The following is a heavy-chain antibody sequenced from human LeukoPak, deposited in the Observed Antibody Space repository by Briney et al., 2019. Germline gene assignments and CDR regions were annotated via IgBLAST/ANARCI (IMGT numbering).Heavy chain of an antibody. CDR1: GFTFSSYG. Sequence: TGGSLRLSCAASGFTFSSYGMHWVRQAPGKGLEWVAVISYDGSNKYYADSVKGRFTISRDNSKNTLYLQMNSLRAEDTAVYYCARDLICSSTSCPELYYYYGMDVWGQGTTVTVSS. CDR3: ARDLICSSTSCPELYYYYGMDV. CDR2: ISYDGSNK. V-gene: IGHV3-30*03. J-gene: IGHJ6*02. D-gene: IGHD2-2*01.